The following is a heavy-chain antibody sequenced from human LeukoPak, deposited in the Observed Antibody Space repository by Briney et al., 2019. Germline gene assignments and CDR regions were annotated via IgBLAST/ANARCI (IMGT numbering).Heavy chain of an antibody. CDR2: ISWNSGSI. V-gene: IGHV3-9*01. CDR3: AKGGKYYYDSSGYWIFDY. Sequence: GRSLRLSCAASGFTFDDYAMHWVRQAPGKGLEWVSGISWNSGSIGYADSVKGRFTISRDNAKNSLYLQMNSLRAEDTALYYCAKGGKYYYDSSGYWIFDYWGQGTLVTVSS. D-gene: IGHD3-22*01. CDR1: GFTFDDYA. J-gene: IGHJ4*02.